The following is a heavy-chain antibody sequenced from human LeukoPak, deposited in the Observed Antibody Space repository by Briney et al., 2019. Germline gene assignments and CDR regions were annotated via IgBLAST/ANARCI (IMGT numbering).Heavy chain of an antibody. CDR3: ARDKVTFDY. Sequence: PGRSLRLSCAASGFTSSSYGIHWVRQAPGKGLEWVAVIWYDGSNKYYADSVKGRFTISRDNSKNTLYLQMNSLRAEDTAAYYCARDKVTFDYWGQGTLVTVSS. D-gene: IGHD5-18*01. J-gene: IGHJ4*02. CDR1: GFTSSSYG. V-gene: IGHV3-33*01. CDR2: IWYDGSNK.